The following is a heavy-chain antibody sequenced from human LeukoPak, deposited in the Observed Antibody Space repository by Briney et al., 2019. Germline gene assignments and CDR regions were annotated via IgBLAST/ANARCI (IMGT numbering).Heavy chain of an antibody. CDR2: INHSGST. Sequence: SETLSLTCAVYGVSFSGYYWSWIRQPPGKGLEWIGEINHSGSTNYNPSLKSRFTISVDTSKNQFSLKLSSVTAADTAVYYCARGDPFDAFDYWGQGTLVTVSS. J-gene: IGHJ4*02. D-gene: IGHD3-9*01. CDR3: ARGDPFDAFDY. CDR1: GVSFSGYY. V-gene: IGHV4-34*01.